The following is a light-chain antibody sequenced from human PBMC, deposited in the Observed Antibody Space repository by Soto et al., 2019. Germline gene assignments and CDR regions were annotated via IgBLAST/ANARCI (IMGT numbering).Light chain of an antibody. V-gene: IGKV1-12*01. CDR2: AAS. J-gene: IGKJ1*01. Sequence: DIQMTQSPSSVSASVGDTVTITCRASQSISSWLAWYQQKPGKAPKLLIYAASTLQSGVPSRFSGSGSGTDFTLTISSLQPADFATYYCQQSYSTPWAFGQGTKVDIK. CDR1: QSISSW. CDR3: QQSYSTPWA.